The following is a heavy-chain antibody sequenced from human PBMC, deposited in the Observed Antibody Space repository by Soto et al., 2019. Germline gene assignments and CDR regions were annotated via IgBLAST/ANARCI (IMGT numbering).Heavy chain of an antibody. CDR1: GFTVNVNY. CDR2: IYTDGRT. CDR3: ARDPAVTTDYGLDV. Sequence: GGSLRLSCAASGFTVNVNYMTWVRQAPGKGLEWVSFIYTDGRTFCADSVKGRFTISRDDSENTVYLQMNSLRVEDTAVYYCARDPAVTTDYGLDVWGQGTTVTVSS. D-gene: IGHD4-17*01. V-gene: IGHV3-53*01. J-gene: IGHJ6*02.